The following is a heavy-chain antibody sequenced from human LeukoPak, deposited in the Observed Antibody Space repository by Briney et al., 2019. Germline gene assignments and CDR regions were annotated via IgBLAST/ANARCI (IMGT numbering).Heavy chain of an antibody. Sequence: GASVKVSCKASGYTFTSYAMNWVRQAPGQGLEWMGWINPNSGGTNYAQKFQGRVTMTRDTSISTAYMELSRLRSDDTAVYYCARDHRDGSDYYYYYYMDVWGKGTAVTVSS. D-gene: IGHD3-10*01. V-gene: IGHV1-2*02. CDR2: INPNSGGT. CDR3: ARDHRDGSDYYYYYYMDV. J-gene: IGHJ6*03. CDR1: GYTFTSYA.